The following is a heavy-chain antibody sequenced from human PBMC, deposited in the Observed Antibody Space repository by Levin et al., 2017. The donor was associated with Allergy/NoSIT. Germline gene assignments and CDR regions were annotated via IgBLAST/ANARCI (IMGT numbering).Heavy chain of an antibody. CDR3: AKMGVVVAGSHDAFDS. Sequence: KVSCKGSGYSFTRYWIGWVRQMPGKGLEWMGIIYPGDSDTRYRPSFQGQVTISADKSISTAYLQWSSLKASDTAMYYCAKMGVVVAGSHDAFDSWGQGTMVTVSS. CDR2: IYPGDSDT. D-gene: IGHD6-19*01. V-gene: IGHV5-51*01. J-gene: IGHJ3*02. CDR1: GYSFTRYW.